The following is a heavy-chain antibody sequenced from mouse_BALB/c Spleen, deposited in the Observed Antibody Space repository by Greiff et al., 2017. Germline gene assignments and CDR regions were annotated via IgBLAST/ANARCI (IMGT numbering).Heavy chain of an antibody. CDR3: ASNYDYDVDDAMDY. CDR1: GFTFSDYY. J-gene: IGHJ4*01. CDR2: ISDGGSYT. Sequence: DVMLVESGGGLVKPGGSLKLSCAASGFTFSDYYMYWVRQTPEKRLEWVATISDGGSYTYYPDSVKGRFTISRDNAKNNLYLQMSSLKSEDTAMYYCASNYDYDVDDAMDYWGQGTSVTVSS. V-gene: IGHV5-4*02. D-gene: IGHD2-4*01.